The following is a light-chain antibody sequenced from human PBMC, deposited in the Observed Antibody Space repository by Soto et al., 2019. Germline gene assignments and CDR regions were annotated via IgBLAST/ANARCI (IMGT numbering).Light chain of an antibody. J-gene: IGKJ2*01. CDR1: QSVSNNY. V-gene: IGKV3-20*01. Sequence: EIVLTQSPGTLSLSPGGRATLSCRASQSVSNNYLAWYQQKPGQAPRLLIYGASSRATGIPDRFSGSGSGTDFTLTISRLEPEDFALYSCQQYGSSPRTFGQGTKVDIK. CDR3: QQYGSSPRT. CDR2: GAS.